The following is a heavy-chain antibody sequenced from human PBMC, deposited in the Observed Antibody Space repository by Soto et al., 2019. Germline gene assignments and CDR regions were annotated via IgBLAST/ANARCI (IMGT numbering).Heavy chain of an antibody. CDR2: INAANGHT. CDR1: GYSLPTHT. V-gene: IGHV1-3*01. CDR3: ARANGNYYWGPNDY. D-gene: IGHD1-26*01. Sequence: QVQLVQSGAEVKKPGASVRISCKASGYSLPTHTIHWVRQAPGHRLEWMGWINAANGHTKYSQNFQNRVTVSSDTSASTVYMKLTGLTSDDTAIYYGARANGNYYWGPNDYWGQGTLVTVSS. J-gene: IGHJ4*02.